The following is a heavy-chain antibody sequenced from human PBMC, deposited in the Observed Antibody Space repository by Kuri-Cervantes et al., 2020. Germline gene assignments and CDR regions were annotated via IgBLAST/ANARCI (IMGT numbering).Heavy chain of an antibody. J-gene: IGHJ6*02. Sequence: GGSLRLSCAASGFTFSSYAMSWVRQAPGKGLEWVSVIYSGGSTYYGDSVKGRFTISRDNSKNTLYLQMNSLRAEDTAVYYCAREGNYADYYYYGMDVWGQGTMVTVSS. D-gene: IGHD1-7*01. CDR2: IYSGGST. CDR3: AREGNYADYYYYGMDV. V-gene: IGHV3-53*01. CDR1: GFTFSSYA.